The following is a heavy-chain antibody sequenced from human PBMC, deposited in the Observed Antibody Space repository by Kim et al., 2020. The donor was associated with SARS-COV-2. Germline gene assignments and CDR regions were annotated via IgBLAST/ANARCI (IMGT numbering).Heavy chain of an antibody. V-gene: IGHV3-23*01. CDR1: GFTFSSYA. J-gene: IGHJ6*02. CDR2: ISGSGGST. CDR3: AKAGLEQYYYYYYGMDV. D-gene: IGHD1-1*01. Sequence: GGSLRLSCAASGFTFSSYAMSWVRQAPGKGLEWVSAISGSGGSTYYADSVKGRFTISRDNSKNTLYLQMNSLRAEDTAVYYCAKAGLEQYYYYYYGMDVWGQGTTVTVSS.